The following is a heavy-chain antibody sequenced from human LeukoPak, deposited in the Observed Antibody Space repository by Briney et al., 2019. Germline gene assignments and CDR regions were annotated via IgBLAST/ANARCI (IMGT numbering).Heavy chain of an antibody. CDR2: IYTSGST. CDR3: ARVHDSSGYYPYYFDY. CDR1: GGSISSYY. Sequence: SETLSLTCTVSGGSISSYYWSWIRQPAGKGLEWIGRIYTSGSTNYNPSLKSRVTMSVDTSKNQFSLKLSSVTAADTAVYYCARVHDSSGYYPYYFDYWGQGTLVTVSS. D-gene: IGHD3-22*01. J-gene: IGHJ4*02. V-gene: IGHV4-4*07.